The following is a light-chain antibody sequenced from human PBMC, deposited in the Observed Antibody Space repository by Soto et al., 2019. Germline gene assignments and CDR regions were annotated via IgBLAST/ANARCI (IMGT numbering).Light chain of an antibody. CDR2: DVS. V-gene: IGKV1-6*01. Sequence: AIQLTQSPSSLSAFVGDRVTITCQASQGIRSDLGWYQQKPGKAPKLLIYDVSTLQSGVPSRFSGSGSGTDFTLTISSLQPEDFATYYCLQDHNYPWTFGQGTKVDIK. J-gene: IGKJ1*01. CDR1: QGIRSD. CDR3: LQDHNYPWT.